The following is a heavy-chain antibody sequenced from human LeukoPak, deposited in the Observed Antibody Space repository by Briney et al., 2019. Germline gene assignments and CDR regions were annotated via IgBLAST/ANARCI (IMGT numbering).Heavy chain of an antibody. V-gene: IGHV4-59*01. CDR2: IYYSGST. D-gene: IGHD3-16*01. Sequence: SETLSLTCTVSGGSISSYYWSWIRQPPGKGLEWIGYIYYSGSTNYNPSLKSRVTISVDTSKNQFSLKLSSVTAADTAVYYCARGMLSIEYYFDYWGQGTLVIVSS. CDR3: ARGMLSIEYYFDY. CDR1: GGSISSYY. J-gene: IGHJ4*02.